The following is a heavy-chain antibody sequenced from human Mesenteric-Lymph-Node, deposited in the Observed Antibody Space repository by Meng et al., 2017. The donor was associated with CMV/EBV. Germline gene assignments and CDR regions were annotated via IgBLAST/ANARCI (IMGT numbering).Heavy chain of an antibody. Sequence: GESLKISCEASGFTLSSYWMSWVRQGPGKGLEWVANIKEDGSEKYYVDSVKGRFTISRDDAKNSLYLQMNSLRAEDTAVYYCARGQIGGSGSYYNVRDYYYYGMDVWGQGTTVTVSS. CDR1: GFTLSSYW. V-gene: IGHV3-7*01. D-gene: IGHD3-10*01. CDR3: ARGQIGGSGSYYNVRDYYYYGMDV. J-gene: IGHJ6*02. CDR2: IKEDGSEK.